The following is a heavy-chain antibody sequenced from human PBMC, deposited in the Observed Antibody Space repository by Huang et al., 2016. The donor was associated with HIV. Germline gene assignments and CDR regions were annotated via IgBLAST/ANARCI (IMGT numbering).Heavy chain of an antibody. Sequence: QVQLVESGGGVVQPGTSLRLSCAASGFTFSNYAMNWVRQATGKGLGWVAVISNEGSTKYYADSVKGRFTISRDNSKNTVYLQMNSLRAEDTAVYYCARSEPSRYYFDYWGQGTLVTVSS. V-gene: IGHV3-30-3*01. CDR3: ARSEPSRYYFDY. CDR1: GFTFSNYA. CDR2: ISNEGSTK. J-gene: IGHJ4*02.